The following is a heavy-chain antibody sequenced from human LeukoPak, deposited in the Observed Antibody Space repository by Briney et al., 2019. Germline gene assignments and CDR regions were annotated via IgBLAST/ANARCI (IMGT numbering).Heavy chain of an antibody. V-gene: IGHV4-34*01. J-gene: IGHJ4*02. CDR1: GGSLSGYY. Sequence: SETLSLTCAVYGGSLSGYYWSWIRQPPGKGLEWIGEINHSGSTNYNPSLKSRVTISVDTSKNQFSLKLSSVTAADTAVYYCARADAQWSYFDYWGQGTLVTVSS. D-gene: IGHD6-19*01. CDR2: INHSGST. CDR3: ARADAQWSYFDY.